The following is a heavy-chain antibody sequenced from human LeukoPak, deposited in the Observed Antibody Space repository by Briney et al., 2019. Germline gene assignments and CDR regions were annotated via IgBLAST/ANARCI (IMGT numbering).Heavy chain of an antibody. Sequence: GASVKVSCKASGYTFTSYDINWVRQATGQGLEWMGWMNPNSGNTGYAQKFQGRVTMTRDTSMNTAYMELSRLRSDDTAVYYCARDSGSYGAFDIWGQGTMVTVSS. CDR2: MNPNSGNT. CDR1: GYTFTSYD. CDR3: ARDSGSYGAFDI. J-gene: IGHJ3*02. V-gene: IGHV1-8*02. D-gene: IGHD1-26*01.